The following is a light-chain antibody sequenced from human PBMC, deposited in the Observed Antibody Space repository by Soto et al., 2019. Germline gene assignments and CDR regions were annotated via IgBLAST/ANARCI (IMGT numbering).Light chain of an antibody. CDR3: QQYNSYSSYT. V-gene: IGKV1-5*01. CDR2: DAS. CDR1: QSISSW. Sequence: DLQMTQSPSTLSASVGDRDTITCRASQSISSWLAWYQQKPGKAPKLLIYDASSLESGVPSRFSGSGSGTEFTLTISSLQPDDFATYYCQQYNSYSSYTFGQGTKLEIK. J-gene: IGKJ2*01.